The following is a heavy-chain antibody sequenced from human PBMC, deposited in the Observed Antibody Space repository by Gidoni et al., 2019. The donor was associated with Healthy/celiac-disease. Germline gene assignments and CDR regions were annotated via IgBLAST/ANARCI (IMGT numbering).Heavy chain of an antibody. CDR2: LNPNSGGT. CDR1: GYTFTGYY. V-gene: IGHV1-2*07. D-gene: IGHD3-22*01. Sequence: QVQLVQSGAEVKTPGASVKVSCKASGYTFTGYYMHWVRQAPGQGLEWMGWLNPNSGGTNYAHKFQGRVTMTRDTSISTAYMGLSRLRSDDTAVYYCARPSASDYYDSSGYYFDYWGQGTLVTVSS. J-gene: IGHJ4*02. CDR3: ARPSASDYYDSSGYYFDY.